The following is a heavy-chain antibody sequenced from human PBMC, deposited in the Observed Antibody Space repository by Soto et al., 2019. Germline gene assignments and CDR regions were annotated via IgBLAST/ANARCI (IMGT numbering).Heavy chain of an antibody. V-gene: IGHV4-34*01. Sequence: QVQLQQWGAGLLKPSETLSLTCAVYSGSFSGYYWSWIRQPPGKGLEWIGEINHSGSTNYNPSLKSRVTISVDTSKNQFSLKLSSVTAADTAVYYCARARVGATTDYWGQGTLVTVSS. CDR2: INHSGST. CDR1: SGSFSGYY. D-gene: IGHD1-26*01. J-gene: IGHJ4*02. CDR3: ARARVGATTDY.